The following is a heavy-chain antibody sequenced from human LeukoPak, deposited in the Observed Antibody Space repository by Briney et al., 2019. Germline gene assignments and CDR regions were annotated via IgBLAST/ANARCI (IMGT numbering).Heavy chain of an antibody. D-gene: IGHD3-3*01. CDR2: IIPIFGTA. CDR3: ARARHTQGVVNYFDY. V-gene: IGHV1-69*13. J-gene: IGHJ4*02. Sequence: SVKVSCKASGGTFSSYAISWVRQAPGQGLEWMRGIIPIFGTANYAQKFQGRVTITADESTSTAYMELSSLRSEDTAVYYCARARHTQGVVNYFDYWGQGTLVTVSS. CDR1: GGTFSSYA.